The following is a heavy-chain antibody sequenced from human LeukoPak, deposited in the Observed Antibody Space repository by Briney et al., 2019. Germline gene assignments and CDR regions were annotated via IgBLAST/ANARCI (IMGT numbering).Heavy chain of an antibody. Sequence: ASVKVSWKASGGTFSSYAISWVRQAPGQGLEWMGGIIPIFGTANYAQKFQGRVTITADKSTSTAYMELSSLRSEDTAVYYCAIGTGIVAAGTPHPETVAYYYYGMDVWGKGTTVTVSS. CDR1: GGTFSSYA. CDR3: AIGTGIVAAGTPHPETVAYYYYGMDV. CDR2: IIPIFGTA. D-gene: IGHD6-13*01. V-gene: IGHV1-69*06. J-gene: IGHJ6*04.